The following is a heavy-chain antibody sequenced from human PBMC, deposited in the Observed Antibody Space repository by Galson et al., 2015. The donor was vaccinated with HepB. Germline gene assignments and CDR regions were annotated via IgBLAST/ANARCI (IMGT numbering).Heavy chain of an antibody. CDR1: GFTFSSYG. V-gene: IGHV3-30*18. D-gene: IGHD1-26*01. J-gene: IGHJ4*02. Sequence: LRLSCAASGFTFSSYGMHWVRQAPGKGLEWVAVISYDGSNKYYADSVKGRFTISRDNSKNTLYLQMNSLRAEDTAVYYCAKDRVGATYVFDYWGQGTLVTVSS. CDR3: AKDRVGATYVFDY. CDR2: ISYDGSNK.